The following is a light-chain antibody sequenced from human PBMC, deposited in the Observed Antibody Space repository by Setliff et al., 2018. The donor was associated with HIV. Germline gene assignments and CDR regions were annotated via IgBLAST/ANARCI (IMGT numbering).Light chain of an antibody. CDR1: SSDVGSYNY. Sequence: QSALTQPASVSGSPGQSITISCAGTSSDVGSYNYVSWYQQHPGKAPKLIIYDVSNRPSGVSNRFSGSKSGNTASLTISGLQAEDEADYYCSSYTSSSTYVFEIGTKVTVL. CDR3: SSYTSSSTYV. CDR2: DVS. V-gene: IGLV2-14*03. J-gene: IGLJ1*01.